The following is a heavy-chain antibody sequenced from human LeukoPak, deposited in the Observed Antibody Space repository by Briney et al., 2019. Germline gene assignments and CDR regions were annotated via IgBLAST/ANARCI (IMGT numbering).Heavy chain of an antibody. V-gene: IGHV4-59*08. D-gene: IGHD3-16*02. CDR1: GGSIGTYY. CDR2: IYVTGT. Sequence: SETLSLTCTVSGGSIGTYYWSWIWQSPGKGLEWIGYIYVTGTRYNPYLQSRVTISVDRPRNQFFLKMSSVTAADTAVYYCARHIGGGIEDMDVWGKGTKVIVSS. J-gene: IGHJ6*03. CDR3: ARHIGGGIEDMDV.